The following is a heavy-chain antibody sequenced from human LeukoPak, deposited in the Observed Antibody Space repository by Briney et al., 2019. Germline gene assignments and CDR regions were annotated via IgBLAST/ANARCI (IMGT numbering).Heavy chain of an antibody. V-gene: IGHV3-21*01. CDR1: GFALSDYA. CDR3: ARGGLGRELLIFDI. D-gene: IGHD1-26*01. CDR2: ISSGATYI. J-gene: IGHJ3*02. Sequence: GGSLRLSCAASGFALSDYAINWVRQAPGKGLEWVSSISSGATYIYYADSMRGRFTISRDSAKDSVSLQMDSLRAEDTAVYYCARGGLGRELLIFDIWGQGTMVTVSS.